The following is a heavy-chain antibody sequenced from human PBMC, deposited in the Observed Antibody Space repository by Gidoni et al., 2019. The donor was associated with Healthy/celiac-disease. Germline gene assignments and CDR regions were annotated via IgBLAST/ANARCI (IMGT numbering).Heavy chain of an antibody. D-gene: IGHD2-2*01. CDR3: ARNMGCSSTSCYFGKGLRAFDI. V-gene: IGHV4-61*02. CDR1: GGSISRGSYY. J-gene: IGHJ3*02. CDR2: IYTSGST. Sequence: QVQLQESGPGLVKPSQTLSLTCTVSGGSISRGSYYWSWIRQPAGKGLEWIGRIYTSGSTNYNPSLKSRVTMSVDTSKNQFSLKLSSVTAADTAVYYCARNMGCSSTSCYFGKGLRAFDIWGQGTMVTVSS.